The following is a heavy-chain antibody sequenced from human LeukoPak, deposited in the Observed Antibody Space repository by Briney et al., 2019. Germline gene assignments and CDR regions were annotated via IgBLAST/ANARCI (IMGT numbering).Heavy chain of an antibody. J-gene: IGHJ4*02. CDR3: ARTPIAAAGKGIWYFYY. D-gene: IGHD6-13*01. Sequence: GGSLRLSCAASGFTFSSYWMSWVRQAPGKGLQGVANIKQDGSEKYYVDSVKGRFTISRDNAKNSLYLQMNSLRAEDTAVYYCARTPIAAAGKGIWYFYYWGQGTLVTASS. CDR1: GFTFSSYW. V-gene: IGHV3-7*03. CDR2: IKQDGSEK.